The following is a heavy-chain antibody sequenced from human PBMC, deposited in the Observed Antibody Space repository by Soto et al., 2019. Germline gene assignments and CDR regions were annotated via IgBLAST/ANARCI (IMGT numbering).Heavy chain of an antibody. CDR2: IYPSGMP. CDR3: ARAPSGSYPEFDY. CDR1: GGSISNAAYS. V-gene: IGHV4-30-2*01. J-gene: IGHJ4*02. D-gene: IGHD1-26*01. Sequence: PSETLSLTCTVSGGSISNAAYSWSWIRQPPGKGLEWIGYIYPSGMPFYNPSLRSRVTISIDRSNDQFSLNLKSVTAADTAVYYCARAPSGSYPEFDYWGQGTLVTVSS.